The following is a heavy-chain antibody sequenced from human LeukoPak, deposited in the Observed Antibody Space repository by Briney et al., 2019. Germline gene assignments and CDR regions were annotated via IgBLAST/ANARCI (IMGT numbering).Heavy chain of an antibody. CDR3: VREEGIATSGALEY. CDR2: IYHSGNT. Sequence: SETLSLTCSVSGDSITSHYWSWIRQPPGKGLEWIGFIYHSGNTNYNPSLTTRVTMSVDTSRTQISLRLSSVTAADTAVYYCVREEGIATSGALEYWGQGILVTVSS. CDR1: GDSITSHY. J-gene: IGHJ4*02. V-gene: IGHV4-59*11. D-gene: IGHD6-13*01.